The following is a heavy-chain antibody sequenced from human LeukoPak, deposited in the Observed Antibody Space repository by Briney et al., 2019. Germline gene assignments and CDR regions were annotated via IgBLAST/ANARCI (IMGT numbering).Heavy chain of an antibody. V-gene: IGHV4-59*08. J-gene: IGHJ4*02. CDR1: GGSISHYY. D-gene: IGHD2-15*01. CDR3: ARLNCSGGSCYEGDY. CDR2: IYYSGTT. Sequence: SETLSLTCTVSGGSISHYYWSWIRQPPGKGLEWIGYIYYSGTTNYNPSLRSRVTMSVDMSKNQFSLKLSSVTAADTAVYYCARLNCSGGSCYEGDYWGQGTLVTVSS.